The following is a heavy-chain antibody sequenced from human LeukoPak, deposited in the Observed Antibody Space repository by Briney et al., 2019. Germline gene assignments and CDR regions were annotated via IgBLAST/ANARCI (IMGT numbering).Heavy chain of an antibody. D-gene: IGHD2-2*01. J-gene: IGHJ3*02. Sequence: PGGSLSLSCAASGFTFSSYGMHWVRQAPGKGLEWMAVITHDGSNKYYAASVKGRFTISRDNSKNTLYLKMNSLRAEDTAVYYCAKLAIVVVPARRDDAFDIWGQGTMVTVSS. CDR3: AKLAIVVVPARRDDAFDI. V-gene: IGHV3-30*18. CDR2: ITHDGSNK. CDR1: GFTFSSYG.